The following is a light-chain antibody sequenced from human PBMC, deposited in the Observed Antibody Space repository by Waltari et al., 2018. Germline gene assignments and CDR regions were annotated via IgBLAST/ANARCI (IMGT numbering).Light chain of an antibody. V-gene: IGLV2-14*03. CDR2: GVT. J-gene: IGLJ2*01. CDR3: SSYTSSRTS. CDR1: NSDIANYDY. Sequence: QSALTQPAVVTGSPGQSITISCTGSNSDIANYDYASWYQQHPGKAPQLLIHGVTHRPSGVSDRFSGSKSGNTASLTISGLQPEDEAVYVCSSYTSSRTSFGEGTRLTVL.